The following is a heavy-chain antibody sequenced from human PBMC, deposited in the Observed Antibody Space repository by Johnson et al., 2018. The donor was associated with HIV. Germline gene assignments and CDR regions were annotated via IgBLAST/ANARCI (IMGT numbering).Heavy chain of an antibody. CDR1: RFTFSSYA. CDR2: ISYDGSNK. Sequence: QVQLVESGGGVVQPGRSLRLSCAASRFTFSSYAMHWVRQAPGKGLEWVAVISYDGSNKYYADSVKGRFTISRENSRNTLYLQMNSLRAEDTAVYYCAKVGATVITPRGEAFDIWGQGTMVTGSS. V-gene: IGHV3-30*04. CDR3: AKVGATVITPRGEAFDI. D-gene: IGHD4-23*01. J-gene: IGHJ3*02.